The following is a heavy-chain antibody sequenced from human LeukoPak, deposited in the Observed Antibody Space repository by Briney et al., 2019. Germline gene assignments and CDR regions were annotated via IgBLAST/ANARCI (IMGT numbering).Heavy chain of an antibody. CDR1: GFTFSSYS. CDR3: ARGLGHMIVVVAGYFDL. D-gene: IGHD3-22*01. Sequence: PGGSLRLSCAASGFTFSSYSMNWVRQAPGKGLEWVSSISSSSSYIYYADSVKGRFTISRDNAKNSLYLQMNSLRAEDTAVYYCARGLGHMIVVVAGYFDLWGRGTLVTVSS. V-gene: IGHV3-21*01. CDR2: ISSSSSYI. J-gene: IGHJ2*01.